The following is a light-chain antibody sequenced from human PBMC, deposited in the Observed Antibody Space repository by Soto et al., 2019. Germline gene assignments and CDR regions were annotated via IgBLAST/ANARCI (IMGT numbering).Light chain of an antibody. J-gene: IGKJ1*01. CDR1: QSVSIN. V-gene: IGKV3-15*01. Sequence: EIVLTQSPGTLSLSPGERASLSCRASQSVSINLAWYQQKPGQAPRLLIYGASTRATGIPARFSGSGSGTEFTHSINSLQSEDFAVYYCQEYDNWPPEGTFGQGTKVDIK. CDR3: QEYDNWPPEGT. CDR2: GAS.